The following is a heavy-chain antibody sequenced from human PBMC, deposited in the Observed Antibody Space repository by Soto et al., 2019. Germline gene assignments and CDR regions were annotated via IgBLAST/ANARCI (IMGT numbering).Heavy chain of an antibody. CDR1: GGTFSSYA. J-gene: IGHJ4*02. CDR2: IIPIFGTA. Sequence: QVQLVQSGAEVKKPGSSVKVSCKASGGTFSSYAISWVRQAPGQGLEWMGGIIPIFGTANYAQKFQGRVTITADKSTSTADMELSSLRSEDTAVYYCARGARYSSSPALGYWGQGTLVTVSS. V-gene: IGHV1-69*06. CDR3: ARGARYSSSPALGY. D-gene: IGHD6-6*01.